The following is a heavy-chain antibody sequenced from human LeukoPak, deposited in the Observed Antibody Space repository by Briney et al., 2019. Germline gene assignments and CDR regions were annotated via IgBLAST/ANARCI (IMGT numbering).Heavy chain of an antibody. CDR3: ARGQVTMVRGVRAAWFDP. V-gene: IGHV4-30-2*01. CDR1: GGSISSGGYS. CDR2: IYHSGST. J-gene: IGHJ5*02. Sequence: SETLSLTCAVSGGSISSGGYSWSWIRQPPGKGLECIGYIYHSGSTYYNPSLKSRVTISVDRSKNQFSLKLSSVTAADTAVYYCARGQVTMVRGVRAAWFDPWGQGTLVTVSS. D-gene: IGHD3-10*01.